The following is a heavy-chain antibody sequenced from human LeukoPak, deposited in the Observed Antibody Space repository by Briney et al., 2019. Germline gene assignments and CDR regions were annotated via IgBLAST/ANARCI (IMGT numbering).Heavy chain of an antibody. Sequence: PGRSLRLSCAASGFTFSSYAMHWVRQAPGKGLQWVAVIWYDGSNKYYANSVKGRFTISRDNSENTLYLEMNSLRAEDTAVYYCAREDRTMGNNRLDPWGQGTLVTVSS. J-gene: IGHJ5*02. V-gene: IGHV3-33*08. CDR1: GFTFSSYA. D-gene: IGHD5-18*01. CDR2: IWYDGSNK. CDR3: AREDRTMGNNRLDP.